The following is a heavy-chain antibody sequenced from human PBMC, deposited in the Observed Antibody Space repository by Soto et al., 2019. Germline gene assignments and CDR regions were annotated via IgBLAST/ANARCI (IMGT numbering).Heavy chain of an antibody. Sequence: SETLSLTCTVSGGSVSSGSYYWSWIRQPPGKGLEWIGYIYYSGSTNYNPSLKSRVTISVDTSKNQFSLKLSSVTAADTAVYYCASSGSYYRGLMDVWGQGTTVTVSS. CDR3: ASSGSYYRGLMDV. CDR1: GGSVSSGSYY. D-gene: IGHD1-26*01. V-gene: IGHV4-61*01. J-gene: IGHJ6*02. CDR2: IYYSGST.